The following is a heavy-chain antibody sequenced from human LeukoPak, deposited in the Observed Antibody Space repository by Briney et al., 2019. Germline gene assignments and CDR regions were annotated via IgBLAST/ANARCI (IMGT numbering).Heavy chain of an antibody. CDR2: IYYSGST. CDR1: VVPISRYY. CDR3: ARDLVVPAATRDYYMDV. J-gene: IGHJ6*03. D-gene: IGHD2-2*01. Sequence: SETLSLTCTVSVVPISRYYWSWIRQPPGKGLEWIGDIYYSGSTNYNPSLKSRVTISVDTSKNQFSLKLSSVTAADTAVYYCARDLVVPAATRDYYMDVWGKGTTVTVSS. V-gene: IGHV4-59*01.